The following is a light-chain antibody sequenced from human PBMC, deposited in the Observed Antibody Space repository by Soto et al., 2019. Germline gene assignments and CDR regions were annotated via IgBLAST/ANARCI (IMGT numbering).Light chain of an antibody. J-gene: IGLJ3*02. CDR2: RNN. V-gene: IGLV1-47*01. CDR3: AALDDSLSWV. CDR1: SSNIGSNY. Sequence: QSVLTQPPSASGTPGQRVTISCSGSSSNIGSNYVYWYQQLPGTAPKLRIYRNNQRPSGVPDRFSGSKSGTSASLAISGLRSEDEAEYYCAALDDSLSWVFGGGTKVTVL.